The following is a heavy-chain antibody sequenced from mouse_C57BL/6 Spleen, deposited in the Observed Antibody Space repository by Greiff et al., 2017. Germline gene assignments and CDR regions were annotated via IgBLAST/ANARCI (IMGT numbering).Heavy chain of an antibody. Sequence: VQLQQSGPELVKPGASVKISCKASGYSFTDYNMNWVKQSNGQSLEWIGVINPNNGTTSYNQKFKGKATLTVDQSSSTAYMQLNSLTSEDSAIYYCARRDGSRYGWFAYWGQGTLVTVSA. CDR1: GYSFTDYN. V-gene: IGHV1-39*01. CDR2: INPNNGTT. CDR3: ARRDGSRYGWFAY. J-gene: IGHJ3*01. D-gene: IGHD1-1*01.